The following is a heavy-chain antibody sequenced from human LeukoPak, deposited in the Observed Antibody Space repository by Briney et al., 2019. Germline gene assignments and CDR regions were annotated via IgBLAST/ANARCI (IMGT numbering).Heavy chain of an antibody. V-gene: IGHV1-69*05. CDR3: AREVRGSYEF. Sequence: SSVKVSCKASGGTFSSYAISWVRQAPGQGLEWMGGIIPIFGTANYAQKFQDRVTLTTDTSTNTAYMEVRSLRSDDTAVYYCAREVRGSYEFWGQGTLVTVS. CDR2: IIPIFGTA. D-gene: IGHD1-26*01. J-gene: IGHJ4*02. CDR1: GGTFSSYA.